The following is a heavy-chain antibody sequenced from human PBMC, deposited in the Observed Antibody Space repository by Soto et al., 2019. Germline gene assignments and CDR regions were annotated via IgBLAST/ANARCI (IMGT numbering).Heavy chain of an antibody. CDR1: GGSISSYY. V-gene: IGHV4-59*01. J-gene: IGHJ3*02. D-gene: IGHD3-9*01. CDR2: IYYIGST. Sequence: SETLSLTCTVSGGSISSYYWSWVRQPPGKGLEWIGYIYYIGSTNYNPSLKSRVTISVDTSKNQFSLKLSSVTAADTAVYYCARGTPVLRYFDWSAGFDIWGQGTMVTVSS. CDR3: ARGTPVLRYFDWSAGFDI.